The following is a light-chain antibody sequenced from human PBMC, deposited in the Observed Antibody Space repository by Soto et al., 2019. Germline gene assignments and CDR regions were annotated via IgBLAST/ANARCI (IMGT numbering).Light chain of an antibody. CDR3: MQALQAPLT. Sequence: DILMTQTPRSSPVTLGQAASMSCMSSQSLVHNDGNTYLSWFQQRPGQPPRLLIYKVSDRFSGVPDRFSGSGAGTDFTLTISRVEAEDVGVYYCMQALQAPLTFGQGTKVDI. J-gene: IGKJ1*01. V-gene: IGKV2-24*01. CDR2: KVS. CDR1: QSLVHNDGNTY.